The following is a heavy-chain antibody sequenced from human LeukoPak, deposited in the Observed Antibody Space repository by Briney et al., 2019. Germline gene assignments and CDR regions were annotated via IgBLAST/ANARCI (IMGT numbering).Heavy chain of an antibody. CDR1: GYTFTGYY. D-gene: IGHD3-10*01. CDR3: ARDLSPGGSGQPQHY. V-gene: IGHV1-2*02. Sequence: GASVKVSCKASGYTFTGYYMHWVRQAPGQGLEWMGWINPNSGGTNYAQKFQGRVTMTKDTSISTAYMELSSLRSEDTAVYYCARDLSPGGSGQPQHYWGQGTLVTVSS. CDR2: INPNSGGT. J-gene: IGHJ4*02.